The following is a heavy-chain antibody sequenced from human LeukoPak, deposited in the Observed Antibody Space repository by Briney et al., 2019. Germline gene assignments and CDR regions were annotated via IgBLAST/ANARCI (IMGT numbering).Heavy chain of an antibody. CDR2: INPNSGGT. J-gene: IGHJ4*02. CDR3: ARELARSGSYYSDY. V-gene: IGHV1-2*06. Sequence: GASVKVSCKASGYTFTGYYMHWVRQAPGQGLEWMGRINPNSGGTNYAQKFQGRVTMTRDTSISTAYMELSRLRSDDTAVYYCARELARSGSYYSDYWGQGTLVTVSS. D-gene: IGHD1-26*01. CDR1: GYTFTGYY.